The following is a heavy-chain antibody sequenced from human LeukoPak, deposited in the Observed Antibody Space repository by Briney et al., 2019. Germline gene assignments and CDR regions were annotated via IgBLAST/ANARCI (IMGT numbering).Heavy chain of an antibody. J-gene: IGHJ6*03. V-gene: IGHV4-4*09. Sequence: SETPSLTCTVSGGSISSYYWSWIRQPPGKGLEWIGYIYTSGSTNYNPSLKSRVTISVDTSKNQFSLKLSSVTAADTAVYYCSSSSRRYYYYYYMDVWGKGTTVTVSS. CDR2: IYTSGST. CDR1: GGSISSYY. CDR3: SSSSRRYYYYYYMDV.